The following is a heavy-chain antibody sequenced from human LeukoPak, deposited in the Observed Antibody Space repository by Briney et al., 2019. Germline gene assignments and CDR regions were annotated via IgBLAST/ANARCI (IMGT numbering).Heavy chain of an antibody. V-gene: IGHV3-20*04. D-gene: IGHD2-15*01. Sequence: GGSLRLSCAASGFTFDDYGMSWVRQAPGKGLEWVSGINWNGGSTGYADSVKGRFTISRDNAKNSLYLQMNSLRAEDTALYYCARARRELLPPYYFDYWGQGTLVTVSS. J-gene: IGHJ4*02. CDR2: INWNGGST. CDR1: GFTFDDYG. CDR3: ARARRELLPPYYFDY.